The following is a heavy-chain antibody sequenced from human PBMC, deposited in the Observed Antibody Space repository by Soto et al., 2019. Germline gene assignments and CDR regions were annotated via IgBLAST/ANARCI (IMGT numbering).Heavy chain of an antibody. CDR1: GFTFSSYD. CDR3: AKDLIRGDGYIDFDY. J-gene: IGHJ4*02. V-gene: IGHV3-13*05. CDR2: IGTAGDP. D-gene: IGHD3-10*01. Sequence: GGSLRLSCAASGFTFSSYDMHWVRQATGKGLEWVSAIGTAGDPYYPGSVKGRFTISRENAKNSLYLQMNSLRAEDTAVYFCAKDLIRGDGYIDFDYWGQGTLVTVSS.